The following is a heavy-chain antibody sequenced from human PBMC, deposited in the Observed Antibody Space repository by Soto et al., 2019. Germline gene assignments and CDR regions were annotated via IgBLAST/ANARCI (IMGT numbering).Heavy chain of an antibody. D-gene: IGHD3-22*01. J-gene: IGHJ5*02. CDR1: GGTFSSYA. CDR2: IIPIFGTA. CDR3: ASHRVHRIVVVEGWFDP. Sequence: PEASVKVSCKASGGTFSSYAISWVRQAPGQGLEWMGGIIPIFGTANYAQKFQGRVTITADESTSTAYMELSSLRSEDTAVYYCASHRVHRIVVVEGWFDPWGQGTLVTVSS. V-gene: IGHV1-69*13.